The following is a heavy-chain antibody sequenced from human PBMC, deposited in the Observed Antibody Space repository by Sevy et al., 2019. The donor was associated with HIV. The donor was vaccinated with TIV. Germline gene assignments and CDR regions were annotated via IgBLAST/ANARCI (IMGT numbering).Heavy chain of an antibody. CDR1: GFTFSSYA. CDR2: VSGNGGHT. Sequence: GGSLRLSCAASGFTFSSYAMSWVRHAPGKGLDWISAVSGNGGHTYYADSVKGRFTISRDNSKNTLFLQMNSLRAEDTAVYYCAKEIQRGGAFDNWGQGTMVTVSS. D-gene: IGHD5-18*01. J-gene: IGHJ3*02. V-gene: IGHV3-23*01. CDR3: AKEIQRGGAFDN.